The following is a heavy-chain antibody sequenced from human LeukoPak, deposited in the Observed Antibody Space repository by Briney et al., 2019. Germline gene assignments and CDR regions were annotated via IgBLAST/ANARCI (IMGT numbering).Heavy chain of an antibody. CDR2: IIPIFGTA. CDR1: GGTFSSYA. CDR3: AAPGGEQLDPYHYYMDV. D-gene: IGHD6-6*01. V-gene: IGHV1-69*05. Sequence: ASVKVSCKASGGTFSSYAISWVRQAPGQGLEWMGGIIPIFGTANYAQKFQGRVTITTDESTSTAYMELSSLRSEDTAVYYCAAPGGEQLDPYHYYMDVWGKGTTVTVSS. J-gene: IGHJ6*03.